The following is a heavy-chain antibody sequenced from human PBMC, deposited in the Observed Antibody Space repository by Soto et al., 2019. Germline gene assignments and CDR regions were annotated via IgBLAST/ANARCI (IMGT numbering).Heavy chain of an antibody. CDR2: IYHSGST. J-gene: IGHJ5*02. CDR1: GGSISSSNW. V-gene: IGHV4-4*02. CDR3: ASHSLVPSVMRSFHP. D-gene: IGHD3-16*01. Sequence: QVQLQESGPGLVKPSGTLSLTCAVSGGSISSSNWWSWVRQPPGKGLEWIGEIYHSGSTNYNPSLKTPVTISVDTSKSHFSLQLSSVTAADTALYYCASHSLVPSVMRSFHPWGQGTLFTVSS.